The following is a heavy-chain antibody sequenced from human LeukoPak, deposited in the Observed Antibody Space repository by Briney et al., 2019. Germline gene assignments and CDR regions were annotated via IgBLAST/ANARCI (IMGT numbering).Heavy chain of an antibody. CDR3: AKTAEYFGEFPFDY. CDR2: IYPGDSDT. D-gene: IGHD3-10*01. Sequence: PGESLKISCKGSGYSFTSYWIGWVRQMPGKGLEWMGIIYPGDSDTRYSPSFQGHVTISADKSTTTAYLEWSSLKASDTAMYYCAKTAEYFGEFPFDYWGQGTLVTVSS. J-gene: IGHJ4*02. V-gene: IGHV5-51*01. CDR1: GYSFTSYW.